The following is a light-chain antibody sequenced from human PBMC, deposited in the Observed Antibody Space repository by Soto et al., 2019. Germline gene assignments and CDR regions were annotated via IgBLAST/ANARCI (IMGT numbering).Light chain of an antibody. Sequence: DIVLTQSPGTLSLSPGQRATLSCRASQSISSTFLAWYQQKPGQAPRLLIYRASSRATGIPDRFSGSGSGTEFTLTISSLQPDDFATYYCQHYNSYSEAFGQGTKVDIK. CDR2: RAS. CDR1: QSISSTF. J-gene: IGKJ1*01. CDR3: QHYNSYSEA. V-gene: IGKV3-20*01.